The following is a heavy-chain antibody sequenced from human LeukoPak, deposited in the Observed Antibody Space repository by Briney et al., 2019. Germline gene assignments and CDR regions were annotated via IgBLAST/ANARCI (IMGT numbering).Heavy chain of an antibody. V-gene: IGHV1-2*02. D-gene: IGHD3-22*01. Sequence: AASVKVSCKASGYTFTGYYMHWVRQPPGQGLEWMGWINPNSGGTNYAQKFQGRVTMTRDTSISTAYMELSRLRSDDTAVYYCARGAHYHDSSQGYDYWGQGTLVTVSS. CDR1: GYTFTGYY. J-gene: IGHJ4*02. CDR3: ARGAHYHDSSQGYDY. CDR2: INPNSGGT.